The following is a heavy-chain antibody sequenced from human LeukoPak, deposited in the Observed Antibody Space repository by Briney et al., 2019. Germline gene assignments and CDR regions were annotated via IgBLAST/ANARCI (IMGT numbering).Heavy chain of an antibody. J-gene: IGHJ4*02. CDR1: GGSFSGYY. V-gene: IGHV4-34*01. CDR2: INHSGST. Sequence: PSETLSLTCAVYGGSFSGYYWSWIRQPPGKGLEWIGEINHSGSTNYNPSLKSRVTISVDTSKNQFSLKLSSVTAADTAVYYCARHPKGFRVIDYWGQGTLVTVSS. CDR3: ARHPKGFRVIDY. D-gene: IGHD3-10*01.